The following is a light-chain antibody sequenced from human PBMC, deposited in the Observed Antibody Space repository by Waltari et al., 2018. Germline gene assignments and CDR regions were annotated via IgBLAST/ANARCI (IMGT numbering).Light chain of an antibody. CDR2: KDT. Sequence: SYELTQPPSVSVSPGQTARITCSGDALPNQFAYWYQQKPGQAPVLVMYKDTERPSGIPERFSGSSSGTTVTLTISGAQAEDEADYNCQSADSSGTYDVFGTGTKVTVL. J-gene: IGLJ1*01. CDR3: QSADSSGTYDV. V-gene: IGLV3-25*03. CDR1: ALPNQF.